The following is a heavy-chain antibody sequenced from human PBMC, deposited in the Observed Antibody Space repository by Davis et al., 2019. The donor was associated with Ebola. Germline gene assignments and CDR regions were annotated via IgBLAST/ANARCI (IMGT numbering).Heavy chain of an antibody. V-gene: IGHV3-23*01. CDR2: INVNGDKI. Sequence: PGGSLRLSCAASGLTFTNYAMSWVRQAPGKGLEWVSGINVNGDKIKYVDSVKGRFTISRDNFKNTVYLEMNSLRAEDTAVYFCARIPRDYSFCGWGQGTLVTVSS. CDR1: GLTFTNYA. D-gene: IGHD4-11*01. CDR3: ARIPRDYSFCG. J-gene: IGHJ4*02.